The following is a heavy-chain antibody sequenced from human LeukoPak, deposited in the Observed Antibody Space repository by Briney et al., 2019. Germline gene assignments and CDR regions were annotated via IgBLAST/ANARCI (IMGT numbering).Heavy chain of an antibody. D-gene: IGHD5-18*01. CDR3: AREEYSYGPFDY. CDR1: GFTFSSYA. CDR2: ISSNGGST. J-gene: IGHJ4*02. Sequence: GGSLRLSCAASGFTFSSYAMHWVRQAPGKGLEYVSVISSNGGSTYYVNSVKGRFTISRDNSKNTLYLQMGSLRAEDMAVYYCAREEYSYGPFDYWGQGTLVTVSS. V-gene: IGHV3-64*01.